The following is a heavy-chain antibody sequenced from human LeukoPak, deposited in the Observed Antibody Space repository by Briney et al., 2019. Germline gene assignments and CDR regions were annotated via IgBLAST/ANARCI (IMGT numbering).Heavy chain of an antibody. J-gene: IGHJ6*02. D-gene: IGHD2-15*01. CDR1: GFPLNSYA. CDR3: AKGRGWFYGMDV. CDR2: LSGSGGST. V-gene: IGHV3-23*01. Sequence: GGSLRLSCAASGFPLNSYAMNWVRHAPGKGLELVSGLSGSGGSTYYADSVKGRFTISRDNSKNTLYMQRNSLRAEDTAVYYCAKGRGWFYGMDVWGQGTTVTVSS.